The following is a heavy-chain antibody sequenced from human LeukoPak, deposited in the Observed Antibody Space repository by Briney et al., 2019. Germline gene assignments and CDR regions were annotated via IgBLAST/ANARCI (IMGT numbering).Heavy chain of an antibody. V-gene: IGHV6-1*01. CDR3: ARGEGDIVVVPAAIRFDY. CDR1: GDSVSSNSAA. Sequence: SQTLSLTCAISGDSVSSNSAAWNWIRQSPSRGLEWLGRTYYRSKWYNDYAVSVKSRITINQDTSKNQFPLQLNSVTPEDTAVYYCARGEGDIVVVPAAIRFDYWGQGTLVTVSS. CDR2: TYYRSKWYN. J-gene: IGHJ4*02. D-gene: IGHD2-2*02.